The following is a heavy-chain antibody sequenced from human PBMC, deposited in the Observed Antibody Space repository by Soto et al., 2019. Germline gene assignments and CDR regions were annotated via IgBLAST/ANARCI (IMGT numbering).Heavy chain of an antibody. V-gene: IGHV3-23*01. CDR3: AKERTVTTVVGQYDY. D-gene: IGHD4-17*01. CDR2: ISGSGSST. J-gene: IGHJ4*02. CDR1: GFTFRNYG. Sequence: EVQLLESGGGLVQPGGSLRLSCAASGFTFRNYGMSWVRQAPGKGLEWVSAISGSGSSTYYADSVKGRFTISRDNSKNTLSLQMNSLRAKDTAVYYCAKERTVTTVVGQYDYWGQGTLGTVSS.